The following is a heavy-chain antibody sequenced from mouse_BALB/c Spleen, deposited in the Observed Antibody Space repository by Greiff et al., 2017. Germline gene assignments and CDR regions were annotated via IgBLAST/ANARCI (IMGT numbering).Heavy chain of an antibody. CDR1: GFTFSSFG. CDR3: ARGGTTVVDPFAY. Sequence: EVMLVESGGGLVQPGGSRKLSCAASGFTFSSFGMHWVRQAPEKGLEWVAYISSGSSTIYYADTVKGRFTISRDNPKNTLFLQMTSLRSEDTAMYYCARGGTTVVDPFAYWGQGTLVTVSA. CDR2: ISSGSSTI. V-gene: IGHV5-17*02. D-gene: IGHD1-1*01. J-gene: IGHJ3*01.